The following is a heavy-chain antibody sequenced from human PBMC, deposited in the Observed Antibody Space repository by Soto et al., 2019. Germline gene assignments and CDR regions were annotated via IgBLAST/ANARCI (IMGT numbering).Heavy chain of an antibody. CDR3: ARGWRDGYTGLYYFDH. CDR1: GGSIDSSHF. V-gene: IGHV4-31*03. J-gene: IGHJ4*02. CDR2: IDYSSSN. D-gene: IGHD5-12*01. Sequence: QVQLKESGPGLVKPSQTLSLTCTVSGGSIDSSHFWSWIRQQPGKGLEWIGYIDYSSSNYSNPSLKSRVIISSATSANQFSLRLSSVTAADTAVFLCARGWRDGYTGLYYFDHWGQGTLVTVSS.